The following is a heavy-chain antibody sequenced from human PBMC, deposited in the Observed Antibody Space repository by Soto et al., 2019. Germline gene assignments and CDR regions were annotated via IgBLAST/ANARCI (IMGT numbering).Heavy chain of an antibody. D-gene: IGHD3-3*01. J-gene: IGHJ4*02. V-gene: IGHV4-59*01. CDR3: ARDGSRYDFWSGPYYFDY. CDR2: IYYSGST. Sequence: SETLSLTCTVSGGSISTYYWSWVRQPPGKGLEWIGYIYYSGSTNYNPSLKSRVTISVDTSKNQFSLKLSSVSAADTAVYYCARDGSRYDFWSGPYYFDYWGQGTLVTVSS. CDR1: GGSISTYY.